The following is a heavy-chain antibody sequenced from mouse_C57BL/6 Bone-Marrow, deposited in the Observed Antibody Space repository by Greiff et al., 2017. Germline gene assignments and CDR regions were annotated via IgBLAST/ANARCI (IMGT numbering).Heavy chain of an antibody. CDR1: GYAFTNYL. J-gene: IGHJ3*01. Sequence: QVQLQQSGAELVRPGTSVKVSCKASGYAFTNYLIEWVKQRPGQGLEWIGVINPGSGGTNYNEKFKGKATLTADKSSSTAYMQLSSLTSEDSAVYFCARPDGYYVSGFAYWGQGTLVTVSA. V-gene: IGHV1-54*01. CDR3: ARPDGYYVSGFAY. D-gene: IGHD2-3*01. CDR2: INPGSGGT.